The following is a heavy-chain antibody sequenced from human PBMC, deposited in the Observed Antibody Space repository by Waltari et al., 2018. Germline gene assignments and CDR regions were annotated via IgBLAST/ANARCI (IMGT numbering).Heavy chain of an antibody. J-gene: IGHJ3*02. Sequence: VQLQQWGAGLLKPSETLSLTCAVYGGSFSGYYWSWIRQPPGKGLEWVSSISSSSSYIYYADSVKGRFTISRDNAKNSLYLQMNSLRAEDTAVYYCARDRGGQSMVVKVNDAFDIWGQGTMVTVSS. D-gene: IGHD2-15*01. CDR2: ISSSSSYI. CDR1: GGSFSGYY. V-gene: IGHV3-21*01. CDR3: ARDRGGQSMVVKVNDAFDI.